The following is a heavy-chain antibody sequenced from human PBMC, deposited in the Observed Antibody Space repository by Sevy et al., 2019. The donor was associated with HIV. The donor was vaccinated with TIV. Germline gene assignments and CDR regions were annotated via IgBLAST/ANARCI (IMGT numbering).Heavy chain of an antibody. CDR2: MNQDGTER. D-gene: IGHD3-16*01. CDR3: VREGLGGFSYSLDC. Sequence: GALRLSCAASGFSFSTYWMTWVRQAPGKGLEWVATMNQDGTERDYVDSVKGRFNISRDNTKTSLFLQMNSLSAEDTGVYYCVREGLGGFSYSLDCWGQGTLVTVSS. CDR1: GFSFSTYW. V-gene: IGHV3-7*01. J-gene: IGHJ4*02.